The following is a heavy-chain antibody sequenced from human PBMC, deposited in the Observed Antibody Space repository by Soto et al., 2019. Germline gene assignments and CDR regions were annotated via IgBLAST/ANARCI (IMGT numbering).Heavy chain of an antibody. CDR1: GFTFNNYA. Sequence: QVQLVESGGGVVQPGRSLRLSCAPSGFTFNNYAMHWVRQAPGKGLEWVTFISYDGSNKYYADSVKGRFTISRDNSKNTLYLQMNSLRAEDTAVYYCAREEGGSGWSVFDYWGQGTLVIVSS. D-gene: IGHD6-19*01. CDR2: ISYDGSNK. CDR3: AREEGGSGWSVFDY. J-gene: IGHJ4*02. V-gene: IGHV3-30-3*01.